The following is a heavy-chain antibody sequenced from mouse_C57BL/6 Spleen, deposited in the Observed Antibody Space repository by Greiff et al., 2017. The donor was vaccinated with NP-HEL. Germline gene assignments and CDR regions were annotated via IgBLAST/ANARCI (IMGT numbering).Heavy chain of an antibody. Sequence: VQLQQPGAELVRPGTSVKLSCKASGYTFTSYWMHWVKQRPGQGLEWIGVIDPSDSYTYYNQKFKGKATLTVDTSSSTAYMQLSSLTSEDSAFYYCARIHYCCSYGYWYFDVWGTGTTVTVSS. J-gene: IGHJ1*03. V-gene: IGHV1-59*01. D-gene: IGHD1-1*01. CDR1: GYTFTSYW. CDR2: IDPSDSYT. CDR3: ARIHYCCSYGYWYFDV.